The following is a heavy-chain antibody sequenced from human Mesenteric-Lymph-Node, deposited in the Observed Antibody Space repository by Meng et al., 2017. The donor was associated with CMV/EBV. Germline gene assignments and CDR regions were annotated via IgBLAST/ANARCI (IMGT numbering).Heavy chain of an antibody. CDR3: ARLLFLGRQPTS. V-gene: IGHV1-18*01. Sequence: CKASYSMSTAFGITWVRQAPGQGLEWMGWISADTGDTNYAQNLQGRLTMTIDTFSNIVYMELRSLRSDDTAVYYCARLLFLGRQPTSWGQGTLVTVSS. CDR1: YSMSTAFG. J-gene: IGHJ4*02. CDR2: ISADTGDT. D-gene: IGHD5-24*01.